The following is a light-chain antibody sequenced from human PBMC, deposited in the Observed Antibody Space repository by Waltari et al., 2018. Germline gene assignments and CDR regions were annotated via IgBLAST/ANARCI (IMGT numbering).Light chain of an antibody. J-gene: IGLJ2*01. V-gene: IGLV2-8*01. CDR1: SSDVGDYNY. Sequence: QSALTQPPSASGSPGQSVTISCTGTSSDVGDYNYVSWYQQHPGKAPKLMIYEVTQRPSGVPDRFSGSKSGNTASLTVSGLQAEDVADYYCSSYAGSNSVIFGGGTKLTVL. CDR2: EVT. CDR3: SSYAGSNSVI.